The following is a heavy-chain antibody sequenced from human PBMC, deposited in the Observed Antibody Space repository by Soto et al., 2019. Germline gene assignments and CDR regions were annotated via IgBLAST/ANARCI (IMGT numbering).Heavy chain of an antibody. D-gene: IGHD3-10*01. CDR3: ARVDGSGSYPQNFDY. CDR2: ISSSSSYI. V-gene: IGHV3-21*01. CDR1: GFTFSLHS. Sequence: GGSLRLSCAASGFTFSLHSMNWVRQAPGKGLEWVSSISSSSSYIYYADSVKGRFTISRDNAKNSLYLQMNSLRAEDTAVYYCARVDGSGSYPQNFDYWGQGTLVTVSS. J-gene: IGHJ4*02.